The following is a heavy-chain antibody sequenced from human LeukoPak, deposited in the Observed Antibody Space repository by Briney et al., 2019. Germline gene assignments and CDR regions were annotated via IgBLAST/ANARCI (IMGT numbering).Heavy chain of an antibody. J-gene: IGHJ4*02. D-gene: IGHD7-27*01. CDR1: GFTVSSNY. CDR2: IYSGGIT. V-gene: IGHV3-53*05. Sequence: GGSLRLSCAASGFTVSSNYMSWVRQAPGKGLEWVSVIYSGGITYYADSVKGRFTISRDNSKNTLYLQMNSLRAEDTAVYYCAKDGDSAGRTAFDYWGQGTLVTVSS. CDR3: AKDGDSAGRTAFDY.